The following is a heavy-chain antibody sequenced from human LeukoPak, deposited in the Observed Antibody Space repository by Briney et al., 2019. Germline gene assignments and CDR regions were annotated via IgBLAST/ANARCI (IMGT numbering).Heavy chain of an antibody. CDR3: ARSASYDSSSYFYYYYMDV. Sequence: GGSLRLSCAASGFTASSNYMSWVRQAPGKGLEWVSVIYSDGTTYYGDSVKGRFSISRDNSKNTLYLQMNSLRAEDAAVYYCARSASYDSSSYFYYYYMDVWGKGTTVTISS. V-gene: IGHV3-66*01. CDR2: IYSDGTT. D-gene: IGHD3-22*01. J-gene: IGHJ6*03. CDR1: GFTASSNY.